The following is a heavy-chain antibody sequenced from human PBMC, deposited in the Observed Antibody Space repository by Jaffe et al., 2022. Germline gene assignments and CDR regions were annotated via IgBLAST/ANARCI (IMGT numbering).Heavy chain of an antibody. Sequence: QVQLVQSGAEVKKPGASVKVSCKASGYTFTGYYMHWVRQAPGQGLEWMGWINPNSGGTNYAQKFQGRVTMTRDTSISTAYMELSRLRSDDTAVYYCAGLTKTTVVTGWYFDLWGRGTLVTVSS. CDR2: INPNSGGT. D-gene: IGHD4-17*01. CDR1: GYTFTGYY. V-gene: IGHV1-2*02. CDR3: AGLTKTTVVTGWYFDL. J-gene: IGHJ2*01.